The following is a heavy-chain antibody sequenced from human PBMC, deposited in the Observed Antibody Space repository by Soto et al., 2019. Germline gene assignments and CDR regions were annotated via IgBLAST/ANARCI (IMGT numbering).Heavy chain of an antibody. V-gene: IGHV3-33*01. CDR2: IWYDGSNK. J-gene: IGHJ6*02. CDR1: GFTFSNYG. Sequence: QVQLVESGGGVVQPGRSLRLSCAASGFTFSNYGMHWVRQAPGKGLEWVAVIWYDGSNKYYADSVKGRFTISRDNSKNTLYLQMNSLTAEDTAVYYCASEYCSGGSCYYYGMDVWGHGTTVTVSS. CDR3: ASEYCSGGSCYYYGMDV. D-gene: IGHD2-15*01.